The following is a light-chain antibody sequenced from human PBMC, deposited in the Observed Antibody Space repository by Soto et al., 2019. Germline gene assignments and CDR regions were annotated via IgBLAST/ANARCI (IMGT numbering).Light chain of an antibody. CDR2: RAS. CDR3: QQYNEYPYT. Sequence: DIQMTQSHSTLSASVGDRVSITCRASQSIRTYLAWYQQKPGRAPQALIYRASSLESGVPARFSGSGSGTGFTLTISSLLPDDFATYYCQQYNEYPYTFGQGTKLEIK. V-gene: IGKV1-5*03. J-gene: IGKJ2*01. CDR1: QSIRTY.